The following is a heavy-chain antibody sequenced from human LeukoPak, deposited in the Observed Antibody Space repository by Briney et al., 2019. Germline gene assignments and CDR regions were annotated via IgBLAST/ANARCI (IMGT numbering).Heavy chain of an antibody. J-gene: IGHJ4*02. Sequence: GGSLRLSCAASGFTFSSYAMSWVRQAPGKGLEWVAVIWYDGSNKYYADSVKGRFTISRDNSKNTLYLQMNSLRAEDTAVYYCARRGSIAARMYYFDYWGQGTLVTVSS. CDR1: GFTFSSYA. D-gene: IGHD6-6*01. CDR3: ARRGSIAARMYYFDY. CDR2: IWYDGSNK. V-gene: IGHV3-33*08.